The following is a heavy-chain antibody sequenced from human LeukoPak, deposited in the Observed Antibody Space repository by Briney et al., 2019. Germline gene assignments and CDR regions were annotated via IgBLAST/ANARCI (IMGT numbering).Heavy chain of an antibody. D-gene: IGHD5-18*01. Sequence: GGSLRLSCAASGFTFSDYYMSWIRQAPGKGLEWVSYISSSGSTIYYADSVKGRFTISRDNAKNSLYLHMNSLRAEDTAVHYCASSLYSYGEGEFDYWGQGTLVTVSS. J-gene: IGHJ4*02. CDR1: GFTFSDYY. V-gene: IGHV3-11*04. CDR3: ASSLYSYGEGEFDY. CDR2: ISSSGSTI.